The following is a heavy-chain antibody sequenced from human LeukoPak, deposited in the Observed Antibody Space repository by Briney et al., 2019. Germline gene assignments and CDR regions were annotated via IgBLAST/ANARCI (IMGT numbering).Heavy chain of an antibody. CDR2: IKSKAFGGTA. CDR3: TSEHRGWGRNWHFDY. J-gene: IGHJ4*02. V-gene: IGHV3-15*05. Sequence: GGSLRLSCAASGFSFTEAWMRWVRQAPGKGLEWLGRIKSKAFGGTADYGAAVKGRFTILRDDSKNMVYLQMKSLTPEDTAVYYCTSEHRGWGRNWHFDYWGQGTQVTVSS. CDR1: GFSFTEAW. D-gene: IGHD3-16*01.